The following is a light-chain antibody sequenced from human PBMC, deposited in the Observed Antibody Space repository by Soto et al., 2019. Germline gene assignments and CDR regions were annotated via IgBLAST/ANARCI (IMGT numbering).Light chain of an antibody. CDR2: KAS. CDR1: QSISSW. Sequence: DIQMTQSPSTLSASVGDRVTITCRASQSISSWLTWYQQKAGQAPKLLIYKASIVESGVPSRFSGSGSGTEFTLTISSLQPDDSATXXCQQYSYFATFGQGTRVEVK. J-gene: IGKJ1*01. V-gene: IGKV1-5*03. CDR3: QQYSYFAT.